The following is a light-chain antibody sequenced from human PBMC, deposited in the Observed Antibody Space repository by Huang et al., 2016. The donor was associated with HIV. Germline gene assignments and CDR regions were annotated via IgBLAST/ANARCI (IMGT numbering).Light chain of an antibody. Sequence: DIQMTQSPFSLSASVGDRVTITCQASQDISNYLNWYQQKPGKAPKLLIYDASNLETGVPSTFSGSGSGTDFTFTISSLQPEDIATYYCQQYDNLPTFGGGTKVEIK. CDR1: QDISNY. CDR3: QQYDNLPT. CDR2: DAS. J-gene: IGKJ4*01. V-gene: IGKV1-33*01.